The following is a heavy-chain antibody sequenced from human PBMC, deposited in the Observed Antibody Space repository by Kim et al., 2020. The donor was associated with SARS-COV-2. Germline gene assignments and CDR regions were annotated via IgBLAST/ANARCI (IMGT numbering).Heavy chain of an antibody. CDR1: GFTFSSYA. Sequence: GGSLRLSCAASGFTFSSYAMSWVRQAPGKGLEWVSAISGSGGSTYYADSVKGRFTISRDNSKNTLYLQMNSLRAEDTAVYYCAKGLRYFDWSAVYYYYGMDVWGQGTTVTVSS. CDR3: AKGLRYFDWSAVYYYYGMDV. D-gene: IGHD3-9*01. J-gene: IGHJ6*02. CDR2: ISGSGGST. V-gene: IGHV3-23*01.